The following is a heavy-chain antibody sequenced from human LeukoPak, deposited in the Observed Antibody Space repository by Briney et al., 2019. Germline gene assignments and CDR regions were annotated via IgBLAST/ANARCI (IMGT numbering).Heavy chain of an antibody. J-gene: IGHJ4*02. CDR3: ARDCRSGPTLTTPDY. D-gene: IGHD4-17*01. CDR2: ISYDGSDK. V-gene: IGHV3-30*03. CDR1: GFTFISYG. Sequence: PGRSLRLSSADSGFTFISYGMHWVRQAPGKGLEWVAVISYDGSDKYYADSVKGRFTISRDSSKNTLYLQMNSLRAEDTAVYYCARDCRSGPTLTTPDYWGQGTLVTVSS.